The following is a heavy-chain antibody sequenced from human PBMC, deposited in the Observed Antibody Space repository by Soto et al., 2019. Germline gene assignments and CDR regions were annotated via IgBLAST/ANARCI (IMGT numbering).Heavy chain of an antibody. CDR2: INPSDGST. CDR1: GYTLTSYS. D-gene: IGHD6-6*01. CDR3: AKGGYSSSSRRGWFDP. V-gene: IGHV1-46*01. J-gene: IGHJ5*02. Sequence: SVEVPWKESGYTLTSYSMRWLRQAPGQGLEWMAIINPSDGSTTYAQKFQGRVTVTRDTSTSTVHMEVSSLRADDTAVYYCAKGGYSSSSRRGWFDPWGQGTLVPVSS.